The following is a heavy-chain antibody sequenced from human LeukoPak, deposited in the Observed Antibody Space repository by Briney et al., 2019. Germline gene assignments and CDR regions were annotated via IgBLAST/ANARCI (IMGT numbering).Heavy chain of an antibody. CDR1: GFTFSSYA. CDR3: AKLGGGSGSPYY. D-gene: IGHD3-10*01. CDR2: ISGSGGST. V-gene: IGHV3-23*01. Sequence: GGSLRLSCAASGFTFSSYAMSWVRQAPGKGLEWVSAISGSGGSTYYADSVKGRFTISRDNSKNTLYLQTNSLRAEDTAVYYCAKLGGGSGSPYYWGQGTLVTVSS. J-gene: IGHJ4*02.